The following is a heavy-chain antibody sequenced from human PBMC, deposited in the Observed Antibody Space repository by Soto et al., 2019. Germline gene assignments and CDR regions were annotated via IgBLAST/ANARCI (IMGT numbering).Heavy chain of an antibody. Sequence: SETLSLTCTVSGGSISSSSYYWGWIRQPPGKGLEWIGSIYYSGSTYYNPSLKSRVTISVDTSKNQFSLKLSSVTAADTAVYYCARQLGLGPEDYWGQGTLVTVSS. D-gene: IGHD6-6*01. J-gene: IGHJ4*02. CDR1: GGSISSSSYY. V-gene: IGHV4-39*01. CDR2: IYYSGST. CDR3: ARQLGLGPEDY.